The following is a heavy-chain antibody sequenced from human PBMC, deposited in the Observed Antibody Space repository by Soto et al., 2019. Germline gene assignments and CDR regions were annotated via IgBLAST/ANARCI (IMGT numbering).Heavy chain of an antibody. CDR1: GYTFTSYA. CDR2: INAGNGNT. D-gene: IGHD1-26*01. V-gene: IGHV1-3*01. Sequence: ASVKVSCKASGYTFTSYAMHWVRQAPGQRLEWMGWINAGNGNTKYSQKFQGRVTITRDTSASTAYMELSSLRSEDTAVYYCARVGSYTLYYYYGMDVWGQGTTVTVSS. J-gene: IGHJ6*02. CDR3: ARVGSYTLYYYYGMDV.